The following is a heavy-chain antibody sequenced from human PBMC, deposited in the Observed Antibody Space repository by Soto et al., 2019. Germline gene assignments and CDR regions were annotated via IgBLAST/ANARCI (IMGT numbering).Heavy chain of an antibody. CDR1: GGSISSSSYY. Sequence: QLQLQESGPGLVKPSETLSLTCTVSGGSISSSSYYCGWIRQPPGKGLEWIGSIYYSRSTYYKPSLKSRVTISVDTSKHQFSLNLSSVTAADTAVYYCARLAQGLGGIWYRGQDYWGQGTVVRVSA. D-gene: IGHD6-13*01. V-gene: IGHV4-39*01. CDR3: ARLAQGLGGIWYRGQDY. CDR2: IYYSRST. J-gene: IGHJ4*02.